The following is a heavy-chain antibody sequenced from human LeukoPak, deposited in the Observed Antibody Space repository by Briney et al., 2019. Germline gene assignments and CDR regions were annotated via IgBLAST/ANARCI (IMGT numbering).Heavy chain of an antibody. D-gene: IGHD2-15*01. CDR3: ARAHPLRVGYCSGGSCFRAFDI. Sequence: SGGSLRLSCAASGFTFSTFAMIWVRQPPGKGLEWVSSIFPSGGEIHYADSVRGRFTISRDNSKSTLSLQMNSLRAEDTAVYYCARAHPLRVGYCSGGSCFRAFDIWGQGTMVTVSS. CDR1: GFTFSTFA. CDR2: IFPSGGEI. V-gene: IGHV3-23*01. J-gene: IGHJ3*02.